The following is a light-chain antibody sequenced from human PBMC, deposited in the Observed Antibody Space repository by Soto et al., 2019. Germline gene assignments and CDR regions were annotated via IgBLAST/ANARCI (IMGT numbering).Light chain of an antibody. Sequence: DIQMTQSPSTLSASVGDRVTITCRASQSISKWLAWFQQKPGKAPKLLIFGAYSLENGVPSRFSGSGSGTEFPLTISSLQPDDFATYYCQHCDTYWTFGQGTKVE. CDR3: QHCDTYWT. CDR2: GAY. CDR1: QSISKW. J-gene: IGKJ1*01. V-gene: IGKV1-5*01.